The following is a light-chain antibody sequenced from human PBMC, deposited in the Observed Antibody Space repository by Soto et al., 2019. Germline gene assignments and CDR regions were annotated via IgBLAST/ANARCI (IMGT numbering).Light chain of an antibody. V-gene: IGLV2-14*01. CDR3: SSYTSSSTVV. J-gene: IGLJ2*01. Sequence: QSALTQPASVSGSPGQSITISCTGTSSDVGGYNYVSWYQQHLGKAPKVMIYDVSNRPPGVSNRFAGSKSGNTASLTISGLQAEDEADYYCSSYTSSSTVVFGGGTKLTVL. CDR2: DVS. CDR1: SSDVGGYNY.